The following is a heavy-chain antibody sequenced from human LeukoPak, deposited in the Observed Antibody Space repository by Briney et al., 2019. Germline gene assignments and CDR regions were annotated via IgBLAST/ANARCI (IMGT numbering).Heavy chain of an antibody. CDR1: GFTFSSYA. Sequence: GGSLRLSCAASGFTFSSYAMHWVRQAPGKGLEWVAVISYDGSNKYYADSVKGRFTISRDNSKNTLYLQMNSLRAEDTAVYYCAREGVTGTLYLYYYMDVWGKGTTVTVSS. D-gene: IGHD1-20*01. CDR2: ISYDGSNK. V-gene: IGHV3-30*04. CDR3: AREGVTGTLYLYYYMDV. J-gene: IGHJ6*03.